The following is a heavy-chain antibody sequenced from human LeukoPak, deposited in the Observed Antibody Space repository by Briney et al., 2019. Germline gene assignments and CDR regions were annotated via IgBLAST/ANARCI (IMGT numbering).Heavy chain of an antibody. CDR2: IYSGGST. J-gene: IGHJ3*02. Sequence: GGSLRLSCAASGFTVSSNYMSWVRQAPGKGLEWVSVIYSGGSTYYADSVKGRFTISRDNSKNTLYLQMNSLRAEDTAVYYCARFIVVVPAASDDAFDIWGQGTMVTVSS. CDR1: GFTVSSNY. D-gene: IGHD2-2*01. V-gene: IGHV3-53*01. CDR3: ARFIVVVPAASDDAFDI.